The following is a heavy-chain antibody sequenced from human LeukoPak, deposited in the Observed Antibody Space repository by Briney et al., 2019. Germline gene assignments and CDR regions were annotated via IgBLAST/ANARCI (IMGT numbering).Heavy chain of an antibody. CDR2: ISGSGGST. CDR1: GFTFSSYE. J-gene: IGHJ3*02. D-gene: IGHD3-3*01. CDR3: AAYDFWSGYPSALDAFDI. Sequence: GGSLRLSCAASGFTFSSYEMNWVRQAPGKGLEWVSAISGSGGSTYYADSVKGRFTISRDNSKNTLYLQMNSLRAEDTAVYYCAAYDFWSGYPSALDAFDIWGQGTMVTVSS. V-gene: IGHV3-23*01.